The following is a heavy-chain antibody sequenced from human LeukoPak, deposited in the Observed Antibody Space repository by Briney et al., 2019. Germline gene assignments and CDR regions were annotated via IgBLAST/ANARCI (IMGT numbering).Heavy chain of an antibody. D-gene: IGHD6-13*01. V-gene: IGHV4-59*01. CDR1: GGSISSYY. CDR3: ARGRSSSWYFDY. Sequence: SETLSLTCTVSGGSISSYYWSWIRQPPGKGLEWIGYIYYSGSTNYNPSLKSRVTISVDTSKKQFSLKLSSVTAADTAVYYCARGRSSSWYFDYWGQGTLVTVSS. J-gene: IGHJ4*02. CDR2: IYYSGST.